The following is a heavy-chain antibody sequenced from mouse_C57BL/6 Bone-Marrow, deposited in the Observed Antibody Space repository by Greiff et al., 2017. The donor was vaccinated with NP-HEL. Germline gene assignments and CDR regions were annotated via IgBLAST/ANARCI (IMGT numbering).Heavy chain of an antibody. D-gene: IGHD1-1*01. CDR2: IYPGGGYT. CDR3: ARRGPYYYGSSSFAY. Sequence: QVQLQQSGAELVRPGTSVKMSCKASGYTFTNYWIGWAKQRPGHGLEWIGDIYPGGGYTNYNEKFKGKATLTADKSSSTAYMQFSSLTSGDSAIYYGARRGPYYYGSSSFAYWGQGTLVTVSA. CDR1: GYTFTNYW. J-gene: IGHJ3*01. V-gene: IGHV1-63*01.